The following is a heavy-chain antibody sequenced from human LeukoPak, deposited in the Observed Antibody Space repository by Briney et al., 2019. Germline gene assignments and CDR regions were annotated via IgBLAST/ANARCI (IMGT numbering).Heavy chain of an antibody. V-gene: IGHV1-2*02. CDR1: GYTFTGYY. J-gene: IGHJ4*02. CDR3: ARDLAEGWLVGLDY. Sequence: ASVKVSCKASGYTFTGYYMHWVRQAPGQGLEWMGWINPNSGGTNYAQKFQGRVTMTRDTSISTAHMELSRLRSDDRPVYYCARDLAEGWLVGLDYWGQGTLVTVSS. D-gene: IGHD6-19*01. CDR2: INPNSGGT.